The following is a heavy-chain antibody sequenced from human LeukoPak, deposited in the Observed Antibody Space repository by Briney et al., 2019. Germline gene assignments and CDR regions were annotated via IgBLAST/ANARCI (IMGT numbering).Heavy chain of an antibody. D-gene: IGHD2-8*01. CDR2: IFYTGST. CDR1: GGSFTSSTYY. Sequence: KPGETLSLTCTVSGGSFTSSTYYWTCVRQGTGKGLECMASIFYTGSTYYHPRPDGRVTISLDMSHNEFFLTMTAVSAADTVVYFCTAEKNGRPHHWGEGTQVTVSS. V-gene: IGHV4-39*07. CDR3: TAEKNGRPHH. J-gene: IGHJ4*02.